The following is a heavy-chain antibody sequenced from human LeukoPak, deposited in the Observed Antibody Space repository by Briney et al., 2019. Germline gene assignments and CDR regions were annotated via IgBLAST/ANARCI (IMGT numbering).Heavy chain of an antibody. CDR3: AKKTPGTYPFDY. V-gene: IGHV3-23*01. CDR2: SGTAGDT. J-gene: IGHJ4*02. Sequence: GGSLRLSCAASGFTFSSSAMNWVRQVPGKGLEWVSASGTAGDTYYADSVKGRFTISRDDSKNTLYLQMTSLRAEDTAVYYCAKKTPGTYPFDYWGPGNPGHRLP. CDR1: GFTFSSSA. D-gene: IGHD6-13*01.